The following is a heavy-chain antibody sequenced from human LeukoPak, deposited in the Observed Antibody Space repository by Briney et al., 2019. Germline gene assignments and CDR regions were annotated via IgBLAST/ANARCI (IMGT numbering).Heavy chain of an antibody. CDR3: ARDSGIAVAGTSFDC. CDR1: GYTFTSYY. D-gene: IGHD6-19*01. V-gene: IGHV1-2*02. J-gene: IGHJ4*02. Sequence: SVKVSCKASGYTFTSYYMHWVRQAPGQGLEWMGWINPDSGGTNYAQKFQGRVTMTRDTSISTAYMELSRLRSDDTAVYYCARDSGIAVAGTSFDCWGQGTLVTVSS. CDR2: INPDSGGT.